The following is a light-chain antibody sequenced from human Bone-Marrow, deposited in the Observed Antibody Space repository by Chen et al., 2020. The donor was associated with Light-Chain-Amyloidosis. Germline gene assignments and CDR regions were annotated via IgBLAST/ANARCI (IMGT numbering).Light chain of an antibody. J-gene: IGLJ3*02. Sequence: QTVVTQEPSLTVSPGGTVTLYCATSTDAVTSGYYPNWSQQKPGQAPRALIYSTDNKHSWSPDRFLGSLLGGKAALTLSGVPPEDEAEYYCLLYYAGAWVFGGGTKLTVL. CDR1: TDAVTSGYY. CDR2: STD. CDR3: LLYYAGAWV. V-gene: IGLV7-43*01.